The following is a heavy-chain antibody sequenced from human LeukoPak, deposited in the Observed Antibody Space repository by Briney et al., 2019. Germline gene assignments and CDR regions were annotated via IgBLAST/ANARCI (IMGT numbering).Heavy chain of an antibody. V-gene: IGHV4-59*08. D-gene: IGHD2-15*01. Sequence: PSETLSLTCSVSGGSISSYYWTWIRQPPGKGLEWIGYIYYTGSTNYNPSLKSRITMSVDTSKKQFSLRLSSVTAADTAVYYCARQRILDFWGQGTLVTVSS. J-gene: IGHJ4*02. CDR3: ARQRILDF. CDR2: IYYTGST. CDR1: GGSISSYY.